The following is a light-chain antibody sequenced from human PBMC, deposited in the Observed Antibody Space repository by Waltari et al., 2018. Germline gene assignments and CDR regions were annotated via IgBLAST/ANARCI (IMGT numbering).Light chain of an antibody. J-gene: IGKJ1*01. CDR1: QSVSSSY. V-gene: IGKV3-20*01. CDR2: GAS. Sequence: MASQSVSSSYLAWYQQKPGQAPRLLIYGASSRATGIPDRFSGSGSGTDFTLTISRLEPEDFAVYYCQQYGSSPKTFGQGTKVEIK. CDR3: QQYGSSPKT.